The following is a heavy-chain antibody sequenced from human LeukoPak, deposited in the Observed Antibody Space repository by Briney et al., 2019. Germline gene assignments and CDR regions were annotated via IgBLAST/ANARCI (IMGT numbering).Heavy chain of an antibody. Sequence: SETLSLTCNVSGGSISSTSYYWGWIRQSPGKGLNWIGTIYYSGSTYYNPSLKSRVTISVDTSKNQFSLKLSSVTAADTAVYYCARCKKNYYDSSGYHGDWFDPWGQGTLVTVSS. CDR3: ARCKKNYYDSSGYHGDWFDP. CDR1: GGSISSTSYY. CDR2: IYYSGST. V-gene: IGHV4-39*01. J-gene: IGHJ5*02. D-gene: IGHD3-22*01.